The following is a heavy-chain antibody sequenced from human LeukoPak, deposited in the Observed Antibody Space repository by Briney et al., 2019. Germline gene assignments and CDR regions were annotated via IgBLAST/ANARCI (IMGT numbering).Heavy chain of an antibody. CDR1: GFTVSSNY. CDR2: ISSSSSTI. D-gene: IGHD2-21*02. CDR3: ARSVTAVGGFDI. Sequence: PGGSLRLSCAASGFTVSSNYMSWVRQAPGKGLEWVSYISSSSSTIYYADSVKGRFTISRDNAKNSLYLQMNSLRAEDTAVYYCARSVTAVGGFDIWGQGTMVTVSS. V-gene: IGHV3-48*01. J-gene: IGHJ3*02.